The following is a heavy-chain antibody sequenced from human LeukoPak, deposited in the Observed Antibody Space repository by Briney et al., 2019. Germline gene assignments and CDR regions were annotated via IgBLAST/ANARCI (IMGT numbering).Heavy chain of an antibody. J-gene: IGHJ5*02. CDR2: IYYSGGT. D-gene: IGHD6-6*01. Sequence: SETLSLTCTVSGGAISNYYWSWIRQPPGKGLEWIGYIYYSGGTNYNPSLKSRVTISVDTSKNQFSLKLSSVTAADTAVYYCARKKFIAAGGFDPWGQGTLVTVSS. CDR1: GGAISNYY. CDR3: ARKKFIAAGGFDP. V-gene: IGHV4-59*01.